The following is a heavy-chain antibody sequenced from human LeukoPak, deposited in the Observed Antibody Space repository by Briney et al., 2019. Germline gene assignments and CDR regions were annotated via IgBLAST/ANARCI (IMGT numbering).Heavy chain of an antibody. D-gene: IGHD5-12*01. CDR3: ARDAGNSGYGCDL. V-gene: IGHV3-11*06. Sequence: PGGSLRLSCAASGFTFSDYYMSWIRQAPGKGLEWVSHIRSSSETFYADSVKGRFTISRDNARNSLYLQINNLRGEDTAIYYCARDAGNSGYGCDLWGQGTLVTVSS. J-gene: IGHJ5*02. CDR1: GFTFSDYY. CDR2: IRSSSET.